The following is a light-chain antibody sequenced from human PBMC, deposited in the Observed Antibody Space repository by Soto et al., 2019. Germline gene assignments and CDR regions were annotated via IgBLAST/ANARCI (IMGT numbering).Light chain of an antibody. V-gene: IGLV1-40*01. CDR2: VNS. Sequence: QSVLTQPPSVSGAPGQRVTISCTGSSSNIGAGYDVHWYQQLPGTAPKLLIYVNSNRPSGVPDRFSGSKSGTSASLAITGLQAEDEADYYCQSYDSSLSAVVFGGG. CDR3: QSYDSSLSAVV. CDR1: SSNIGAGYD. J-gene: IGLJ2*01.